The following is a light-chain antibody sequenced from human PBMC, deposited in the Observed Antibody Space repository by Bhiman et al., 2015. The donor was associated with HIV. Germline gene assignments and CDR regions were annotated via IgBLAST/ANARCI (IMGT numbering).Light chain of an antibody. CDR3: SSYSSSASWV. Sequence: QSALTQPASVSGSPGQSIAISCTGTSSDVGRYNLVSWYQQHPGKAPKLLLYEVNKRPSGISNRFSGSKSGNTASLTISGLQAEDEAVYYCSSYSSSASWVFGGGTHLTVL. CDR1: SSDVGRYNL. CDR2: EVN. J-gene: IGLJ3*02. V-gene: IGLV2-14*02.